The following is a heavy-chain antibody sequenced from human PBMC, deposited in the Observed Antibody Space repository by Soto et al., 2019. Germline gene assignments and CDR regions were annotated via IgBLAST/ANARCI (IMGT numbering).Heavy chain of an antibody. V-gene: IGHV3-21*01. D-gene: IGHD3-22*01. CDR2: ISSSSSYI. Sequence: PGGSLRLSCAASGFTFSSYSMNWVRQAPGKGLEWVSSISSSSSYIYYADSVKGRFTISRDNAKNSLYLQMNSLRAEDTAVYYCARDLDPYYYDSSGFSPGGFDYWGQGTLVTVSS. CDR1: GFTFSSYS. CDR3: ARDLDPYYYDSSGFSPGGFDY. J-gene: IGHJ4*02.